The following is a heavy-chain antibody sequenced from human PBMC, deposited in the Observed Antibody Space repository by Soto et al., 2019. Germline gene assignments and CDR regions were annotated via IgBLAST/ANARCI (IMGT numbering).Heavy chain of an antibody. J-gene: IGHJ6*02. Sequence: SLTCTVSGGSISSGDYYWSWIHQPPGKGLEWIGYIYYSGSTYYNPSLKSRVTISVDTSKNQFSLKLSSVTTADTAVYYCARAYYYRSGSPEPYYYYYYGMDVWGQGTTVTVSS. D-gene: IGHD3-10*01. CDR2: IYYSGST. CDR1: GGSISSGDYY. CDR3: ARAYYYRSGSPEPYYYYYYGMDV. V-gene: IGHV4-30-4*01.